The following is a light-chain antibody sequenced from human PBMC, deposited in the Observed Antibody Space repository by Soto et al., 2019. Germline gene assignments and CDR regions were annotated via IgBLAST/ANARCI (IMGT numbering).Light chain of an antibody. Sequence: ALTQPPSASGSPGQSVTISCTGTSSDVGGYNYVSWYQHHPGKAPKLIIYEVDERPSGVPDRFSGSKSGNTASLTVSGLQAEDEADYYCSSYVGSNNFPYVFGTGTKVTVL. CDR1: SSDVGGYNY. J-gene: IGLJ1*01. CDR2: EVD. CDR3: SSYVGSNNFPYV. V-gene: IGLV2-8*01.